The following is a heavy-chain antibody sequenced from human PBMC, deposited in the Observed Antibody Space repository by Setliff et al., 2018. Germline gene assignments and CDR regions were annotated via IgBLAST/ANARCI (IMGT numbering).Heavy chain of an antibody. Sequence: GESLRLSCAASGFTFSNYGIHWVRQAPGKGLEWVAVIWFDGSNKYYADSVKGRFTISRDNSKNTLYLQMNSLRAEDTAVYHCARDFGGGYAAFDIWGQGTMVPVSS. CDR3: ARDFGGGYAAFDI. CDR1: GFTFSNYG. CDR2: IWFDGSNK. J-gene: IGHJ3*02. V-gene: IGHV3-33*01. D-gene: IGHD5-12*01.